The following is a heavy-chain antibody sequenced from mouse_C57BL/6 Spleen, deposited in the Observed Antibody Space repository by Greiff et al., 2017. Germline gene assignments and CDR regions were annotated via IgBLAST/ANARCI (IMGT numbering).Heavy chain of an antibody. D-gene: IGHD1-1*01. Sequence: VQLQQSGPELVKPGASVKISCKASGYSFPGYYMTWVKQSPDKSLEWIGEINPSTGGTTYNQKFKAKATLNVDNSSSTAYMQLKSLTSEDSAVYYCARRRGIYYGSSYGGAMDYWGQGTSVTVSS. CDR3: ARRRGIYYGSSYGGAMDY. V-gene: IGHV1-42*01. J-gene: IGHJ4*01. CDR2: INPSTGGT. CDR1: GYSFPGYY.